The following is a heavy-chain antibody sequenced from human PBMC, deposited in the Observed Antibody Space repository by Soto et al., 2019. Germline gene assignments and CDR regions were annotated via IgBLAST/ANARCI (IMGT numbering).Heavy chain of an antibody. Sequence: EVQLVQSGAEVKKPGESLRISCKGSGYSFTSYWISWVRQMPGKGLEWMGRIDPSDSYTNYSPSFQGHVTISADKSISTAYLQWSSLKASDTAMYYCARHLAKLRYSPPCMDVWGQGTTVTVSS. CDR3: ARHLAKLRYSPPCMDV. J-gene: IGHJ6*02. CDR2: IDPSDSYT. CDR1: GYSFTSYW. V-gene: IGHV5-10-1*03. D-gene: IGHD3-9*01.